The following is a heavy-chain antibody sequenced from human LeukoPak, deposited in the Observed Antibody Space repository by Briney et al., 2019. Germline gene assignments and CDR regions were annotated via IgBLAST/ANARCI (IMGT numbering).Heavy chain of an antibody. CDR2: ISGSGGST. J-gene: IGHJ4*02. CDR3: ARSYYYDNYFDY. Sequence: GGSLRLSCAASGFTFSSYWMSWVRQAPGKGLEWVSAISGSGGSTYYADSVKGRFTISRDNSKNTLYLQMNSLRAEDTAVYYCARSYYYDNYFDYWGQGTLVTVSS. CDR1: GFTFSSYW. V-gene: IGHV3-23*01. D-gene: IGHD3-22*01.